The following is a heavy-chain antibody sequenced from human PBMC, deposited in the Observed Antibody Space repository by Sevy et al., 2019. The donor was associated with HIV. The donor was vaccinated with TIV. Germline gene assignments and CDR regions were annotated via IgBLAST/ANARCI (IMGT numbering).Heavy chain of an antibody. J-gene: IGHJ5*02. D-gene: IGHD6-25*01. V-gene: IGHV3-21*01. Sequence: GGSLRLSCVASGFSFSSYRMNWVRQAPGKGLEWVSSISSTSDFKYYADSVQGRFTIARDNAEKSLYLQMSSLRAEDTAVYYCAREVVYSSVCLDPWGQGTLVTVSS. CDR3: AREVVYSSVCLDP. CDR1: GFSFSSYR. CDR2: ISSTSDFK.